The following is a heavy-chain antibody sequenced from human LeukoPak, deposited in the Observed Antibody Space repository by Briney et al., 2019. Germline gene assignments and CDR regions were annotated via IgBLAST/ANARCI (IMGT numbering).Heavy chain of an antibody. Sequence: SETLSLTCAVYGGSFSGYYWSWIRQPPGKGLEWIGEVNHSGSTNYNPSLKSRVTISVDTSKNQFSLKLRSVTAADTAVYYCARKEGGQLVNTRRWFDPWGQGTLVTVSS. D-gene: IGHD6-13*01. J-gene: IGHJ5*02. V-gene: IGHV4-34*01. CDR3: ARKEGGQLVNTRRWFDP. CDR1: GGSFSGYY. CDR2: VNHSGST.